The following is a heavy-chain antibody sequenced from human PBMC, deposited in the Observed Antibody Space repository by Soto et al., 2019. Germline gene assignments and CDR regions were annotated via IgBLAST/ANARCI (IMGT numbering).Heavy chain of an antibody. CDR1: GGSISSYY. D-gene: IGHD2-8*01. J-gene: IGHJ6*02. CDR3: ARLPSTNGAYGMDV. Sequence: PSETLSLTCTVCGGSISSYYWSWIRQPPGKGLEWIGYIYYSGSTYYNPSLKSRVTISVDTSKNQFSLKLSSVTAADTAVYYCARLPSTNGAYGMDVWGQGTTVTVSS. CDR2: IYYSGST. V-gene: IGHV4-59*08.